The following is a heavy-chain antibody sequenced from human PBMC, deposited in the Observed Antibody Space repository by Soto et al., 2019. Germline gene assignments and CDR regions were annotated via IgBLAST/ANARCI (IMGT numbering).Heavy chain of an antibody. D-gene: IGHD3-22*01. CDR3: ARDLVPYDSSGYPWFDP. J-gene: IGHJ5*02. Sequence: ASVKVSCKASGYTFTSYGISWVRQAPGRGLEWMGWISAYNGNTNYAQKLQGRVTMTTDTSTSTAYMELRSLRSDDTAVYYCARDLVPYDSSGYPWFDPWGQGTLVTVSS. CDR2: ISAYNGNT. CDR1: GYTFTSYG. V-gene: IGHV1-18*01.